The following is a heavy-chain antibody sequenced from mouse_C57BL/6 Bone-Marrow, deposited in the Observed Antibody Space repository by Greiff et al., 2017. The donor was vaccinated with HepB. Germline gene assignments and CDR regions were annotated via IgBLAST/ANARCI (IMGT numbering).Heavy chain of an antibody. V-gene: IGHV1-62-2*01. CDR2: FYPGSGSF. Sequence: VQLMESGAELVKPGASVKLSCKASGYTFTEYTIHWVKQRSGQGLEWIGWFYPGSGSFKYNEKFKDKATLTADKSSSTVYMELSRLTSEYSAVYFCARHGGDDDYFDYWGPGTPLTVSS. D-gene: IGHD2-3*01. J-gene: IGHJ2*01. CDR1: GYTFTEYT. CDR3: ARHGGDDDYFDY.